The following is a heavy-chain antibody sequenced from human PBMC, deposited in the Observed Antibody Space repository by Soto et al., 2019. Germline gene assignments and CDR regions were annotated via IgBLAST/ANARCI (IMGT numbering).Heavy chain of an antibody. Sequence: QVQLQESGPGLVKPSQTLSLTCTVSGGSISSGDYYWSWIRQPPGKGLEWIGYIYYSGSTYYNPSLQSRVTISVDTSKNQFSLKLSSVTAADTAVYYCARELVATIMGGDYYYGMDVWGQGTTVTVSS. CDR2: IYYSGST. D-gene: IGHD5-12*01. CDR1: GGSISSGDYY. J-gene: IGHJ6*02. V-gene: IGHV4-30-4*01. CDR3: ARELVATIMGGDYYYGMDV.